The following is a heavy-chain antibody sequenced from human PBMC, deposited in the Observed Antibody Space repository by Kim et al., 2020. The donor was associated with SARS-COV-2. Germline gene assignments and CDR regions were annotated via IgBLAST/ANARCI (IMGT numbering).Heavy chain of an antibody. D-gene: IGHD4-4*01. Sequence: YNPPLKSRVTISVDTSKNQFSLKLSSVTAADTAVYYCARLADYSGKYNYWGQGTLVTVSS. CDR3: ARLADYSGKYNY. V-gene: IGHV4-59*08. J-gene: IGHJ4*02.